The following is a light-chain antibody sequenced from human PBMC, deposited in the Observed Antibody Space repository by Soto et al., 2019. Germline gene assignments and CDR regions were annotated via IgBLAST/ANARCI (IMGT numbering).Light chain of an antibody. J-gene: IGKJ5*01. V-gene: IGKV3-11*01. Sequence: EIVLTQYPATLSLSPGERATLSWRASQSVSSYLDWYQQKPGQAPRLLIYGASSRATGIPDRFSGSGSGTDLTITISSIQNEDFEVYYCQHRSIWPVSFGHGTRLEIK. CDR3: QHRSIWPVS. CDR2: GAS. CDR1: QSVSSY.